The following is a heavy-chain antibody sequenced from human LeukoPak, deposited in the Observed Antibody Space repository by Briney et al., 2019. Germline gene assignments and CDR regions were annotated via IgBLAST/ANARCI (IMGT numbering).Heavy chain of an antibody. D-gene: IGHD2-2*01. V-gene: IGHV3-74*01. CDR3: ARASSTSY. CDR2: IASDGSST. J-gene: IGHJ4*02. CDR1: GFTFSSYW. Sequence: GGSLRLSCAASGFTFSSYWMNWVRQAPGKGLVWVSRIASDGSSTTYADSVKGRFSISRDNAKNTLYLQMNSLRAEDTAVYYCARASSTSYWGQGTLVTVSS.